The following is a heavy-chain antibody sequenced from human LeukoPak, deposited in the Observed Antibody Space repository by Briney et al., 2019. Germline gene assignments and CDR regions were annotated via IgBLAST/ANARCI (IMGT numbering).Heavy chain of an antibody. CDR1: GFTVSSNY. Sequence: GGSLRLSCAASGFTVSSNYMSWVRQAPGKGLGWVSVIYSGGSTYYADSVKGRFTISRDNSKNTLYLQMNSLRAEDTAVYYCARDEDSSGYYYPWGQGTLVTVSS. V-gene: IGHV3-66*01. CDR2: IYSGGST. D-gene: IGHD3-22*01. CDR3: ARDEDSSGYYYP. J-gene: IGHJ5*02.